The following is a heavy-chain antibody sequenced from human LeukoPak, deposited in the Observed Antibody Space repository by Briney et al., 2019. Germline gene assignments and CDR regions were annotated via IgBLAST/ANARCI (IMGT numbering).Heavy chain of an antibody. V-gene: IGHV3-33*08. CDR3: ARDHGSDDILASTTLDY. J-gene: IGHJ4*02. CDR2: IWYDGSNK. CDR1: GFTFSSYG. D-gene: IGHD3-9*01. Sequence: PGGSLRLSCAASGFTFSSYGMHWVRQAPGKGLEWVAVIWYDGSNKYYADSVKGRFTISRDNSKNTLYLQMNSLRAEDTAVYYCARDHGSDDILASTTLDYWGQGTLITVSS.